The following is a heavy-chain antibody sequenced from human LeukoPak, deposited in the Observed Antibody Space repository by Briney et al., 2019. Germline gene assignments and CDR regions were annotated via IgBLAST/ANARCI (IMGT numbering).Heavy chain of an antibody. J-gene: IGHJ4*02. Sequence: PSETLSLTCTVSGGSISSGSYYWSWIRQPAGKGLEWIGRIYTSGSTNYNPSLKSRVTISVDTSKNQFSLKLSSVTAADTAVYYCARAKKGPLAPYDYWGQGTLVTVSS. V-gene: IGHV4-61*02. CDR1: GGSISSGSYY. CDR2: IYTSGST. CDR3: ARAKKGPLAPYDY.